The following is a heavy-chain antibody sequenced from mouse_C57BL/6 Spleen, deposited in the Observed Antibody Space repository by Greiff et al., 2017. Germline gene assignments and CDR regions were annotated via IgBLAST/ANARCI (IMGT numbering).Heavy chain of an antibody. CDR1: GYTFTDHT. CDR2: IYPRDGST. CDR3: ARAIYYYGSSPHYYAMDY. V-gene: IGHV1-78*01. J-gene: IGHJ4*01. D-gene: IGHD1-1*01. Sequence: QVQLQQSDAELVKPGASVKISCKVSGYTFTDHTIHWMKQRPEQGLEWIGYIYPRDGSTKYNEKFKGKATLTADKSSSTAYMQLNSLTSEDSAVYFCARAIYYYGSSPHYYAMDYWGQGTSVTVSS.